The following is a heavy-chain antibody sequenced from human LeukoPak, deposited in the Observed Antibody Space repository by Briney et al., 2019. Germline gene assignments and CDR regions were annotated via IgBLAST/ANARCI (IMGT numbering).Heavy chain of an antibody. Sequence: PGGSLRLSCAASGFTFSSYAMSWVRQAPGKGLEWVSAISGSGGSTYYADSVKGRFTISRDNSKNTLYLQMNSLRAEDTAVYYCAKDLYGSGSYYKGYWGQGTLVTVSS. CDR2: ISGSGGST. CDR1: GFTFSSYA. CDR3: AKDLYGSGSYYKGY. D-gene: IGHD3-10*01. J-gene: IGHJ4*02. V-gene: IGHV3-23*01.